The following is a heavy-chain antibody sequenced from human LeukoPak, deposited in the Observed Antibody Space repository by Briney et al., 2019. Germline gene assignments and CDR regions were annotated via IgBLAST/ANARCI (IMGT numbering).Heavy chain of an antibody. CDR2: ISGNGGDT. CDR1: GFIFRSYE. V-gene: IGHV3-23*01. Sequence: GGSLRLSCAASGFIFRSYEMNWVRQAPGKGLEWVSTISGNGGDTYYAHSVKGRFTFPRDNSKNTLSLQMNRRTAEDPAFYYWAKGASLFPYYFRYWGQGTLVTVSS. CDR3: AKGASLFPYYFRY. J-gene: IGHJ4*02. D-gene: IGHD2/OR15-2a*01.